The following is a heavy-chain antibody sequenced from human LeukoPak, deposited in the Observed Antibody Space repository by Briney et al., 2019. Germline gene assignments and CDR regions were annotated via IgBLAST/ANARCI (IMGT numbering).Heavy chain of an antibody. J-gene: IGHJ5*02. D-gene: IGHD3-10*01. Sequence: PSETLSVTCTGYGASIGTIDCSIIRQPPGKGLEWIGYIYYSGSTNYNPSLKSRVTISVDTSKNQFSLKLSSVTAADTAGYYCARDHYYGSGSVRFVRWGQGTLVTVSS. CDR1: GASIGTID. CDR2: IYYSGST. CDR3: ARDHYYGSGSVRFVR. V-gene: IGHV4-59*01.